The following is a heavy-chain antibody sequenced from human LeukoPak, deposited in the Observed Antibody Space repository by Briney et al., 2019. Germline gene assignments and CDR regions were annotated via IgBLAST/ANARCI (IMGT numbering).Heavy chain of an antibody. CDR1: GFTFSSYG. CDR2: IWNDGTNK. CDR3: AKGQSRLSEFDY. Sequence: PGRSLRLSCAASGFTFSSYGMHWVRQAPGKGLEWVAVIWNDGTNKYYADSVKGQFTISRDNSKNTLYLQMNSLRAEDTAVYYCAKGQSRLSEFDYWGQGTLVTVSS. D-gene: IGHD1-14*01. J-gene: IGHJ4*02. V-gene: IGHV3-33*06.